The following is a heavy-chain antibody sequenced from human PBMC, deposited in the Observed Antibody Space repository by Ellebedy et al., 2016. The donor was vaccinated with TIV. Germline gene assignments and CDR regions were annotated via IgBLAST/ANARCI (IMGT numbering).Heavy chain of an antibody. V-gene: IGHV4-4*07. Sequence: SETLSLXXTVSGGSISSYYWSWIRQPAGKGLEWIGRIYTSGSTNYNPSLKSRVTMSVDTSKNQFSLKLSSVTAADTAVYYCARDYGSGSQSGNDYWGQGTLVTVSS. D-gene: IGHD3-10*01. CDR2: IYTSGST. J-gene: IGHJ4*02. CDR3: ARDYGSGSQSGNDY. CDR1: GGSISSYY.